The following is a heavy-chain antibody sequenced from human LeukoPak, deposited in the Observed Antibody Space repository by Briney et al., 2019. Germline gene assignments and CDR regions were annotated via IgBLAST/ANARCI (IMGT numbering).Heavy chain of an antibody. J-gene: IGHJ3*02. CDR2: IYYSGST. D-gene: IGHD3-10*01. Sequence: SETLSLTCAVSGGSISSGGYYWSWIRQHPGKGLEWIGYIYYSGSTYYNPSLKSRVTISVDTSKNQFSLKLSSVTAADTAVYYCASSARIYYGSGSRYPQRGAFDIWGQGTMVTVSS. V-gene: IGHV4-31*11. CDR3: ASSARIYYGSGSRYPQRGAFDI. CDR1: GGSISSGGYY.